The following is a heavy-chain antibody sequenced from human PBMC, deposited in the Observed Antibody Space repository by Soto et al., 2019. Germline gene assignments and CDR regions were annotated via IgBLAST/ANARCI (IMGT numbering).Heavy chain of an antibody. J-gene: IGHJ3*01. CDR3: ARGDRGAFDL. V-gene: IGHV3-74*03. Sequence: EVQLVESGGGLVQPGESLRLSCAASGFTFSYYWMHWVRQTPGKGLLWVSHIHNDGSRTTYADSVKSRFTISRDNARNTVYLQMNSLRDDDKAVYYCARGDRGAFDLWGQGTAVTVSS. D-gene: IGHD1-26*01. CDR1: GFTFSYYW. CDR2: IHNDGSRT.